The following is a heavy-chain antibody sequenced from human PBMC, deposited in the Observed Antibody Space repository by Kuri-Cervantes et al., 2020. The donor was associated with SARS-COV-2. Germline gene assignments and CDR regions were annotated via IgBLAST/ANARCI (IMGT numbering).Heavy chain of an antibody. V-gene: IGHV3-15*01. J-gene: IGHJ5*02. CDR3: ARHATMVTYDTQPNWFDP. CDR2: IKSKADDETR. D-gene: IGHD5-18*01. Sequence: GESLKISCAASGFIFSDAWMSWVRQAPGKGLEWIGRIKSKADDETRDYAGPVKGRFTISRDDSTNTLYLQMNSLKIEDTAMYYCARHATMVTYDTQPNWFDPWGQGTLVTVSS. CDR1: GFIFSDAW.